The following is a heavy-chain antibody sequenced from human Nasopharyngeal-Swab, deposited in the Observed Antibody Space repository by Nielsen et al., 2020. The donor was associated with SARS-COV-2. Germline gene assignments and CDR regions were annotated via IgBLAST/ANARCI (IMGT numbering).Heavy chain of an antibody. V-gene: IGHV3-30*04. CDR1: GFTFSSYA. J-gene: IGHJ4*02. Sequence: GESLKISCAASGFTFSSYAMHWVRQAPGKGLEWVAVISYDGSNKYYADSVKGRFTISSDNSKNKLYLQMNSLRAEDTAVYYCARDQLGDTAMVTLDYWGQGTLVTVSS. D-gene: IGHD5-18*01. CDR3: ARDQLGDTAMVTLDY. CDR2: ISYDGSNK.